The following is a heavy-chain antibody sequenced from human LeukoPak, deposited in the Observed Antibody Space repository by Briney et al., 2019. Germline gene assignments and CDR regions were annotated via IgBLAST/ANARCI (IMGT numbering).Heavy chain of an antibody. Sequence: SETLSLTCTVSGGSISSRSYYWGWIRQPPGKGLEWIGSIYYSGSTYYNPSLKSRVTISVDTSKNQFSLKLSSVTAADTAVYYCARQTSSGWYFLYYFDYWGQGTLVTVSS. CDR2: IYYSGST. V-gene: IGHV4-39*01. J-gene: IGHJ4*02. CDR3: ARQTSSGWYFLYYFDY. CDR1: GGSISSRSYY. D-gene: IGHD6-19*01.